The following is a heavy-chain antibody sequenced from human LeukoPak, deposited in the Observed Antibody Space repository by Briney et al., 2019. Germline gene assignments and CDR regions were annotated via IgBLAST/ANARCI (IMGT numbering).Heavy chain of an antibody. D-gene: IGHD3-3*01. CDR3: ARDRYDSYPMDV. V-gene: IGHV1-69*01. Sequence: SVKVSCKASGGTFSSYAISWVRQAPGQGLEWMGGIIPIFGTASYAQKFQGRVTITADESTSTAYMELSSLRSEDTAVYYCARDRYDSYPMDVWGQGTTVTVSS. CDR1: GGTFSSYA. CDR2: IIPIFGTA. J-gene: IGHJ6*02.